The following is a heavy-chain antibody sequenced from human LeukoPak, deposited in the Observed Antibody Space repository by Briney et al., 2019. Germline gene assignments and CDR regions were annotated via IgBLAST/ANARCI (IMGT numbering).Heavy chain of an antibody. V-gene: IGHV4-34*01. D-gene: IGHD3-9*01. CDR2: INHSGST. CDR3: ARVNPIPLLRYFDWYPLFDY. J-gene: IGHJ4*02. CDR1: GGSFSGYY. Sequence: SETLSLTCAVYGGSFSGYYWSWIRQPPGKGLEWIGEINHSGSTNYNPSLKSRVTISVDTSKNQFSLKLSSVTAEDTAVYYCARVNPIPLLRYFDWYPLFDYWGQGTLVTVSS.